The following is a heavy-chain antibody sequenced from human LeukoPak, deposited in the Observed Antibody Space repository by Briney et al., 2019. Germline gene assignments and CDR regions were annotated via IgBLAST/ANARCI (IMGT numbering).Heavy chain of an antibody. CDR3: ARDPQTDNYDFWSGYYTKSDAFDI. D-gene: IGHD3-3*01. Sequence: SETLSLTCTVSGGSISSSSYYWGWIRQPPGKGLEWIGSIYYSGSTYYSPSLKSRVTMSVDTSKNQFSLKLSSVTAADTAVYYCARDPQTDNYDFWSGYYTKSDAFDIWGQGTMVTVSS. J-gene: IGHJ3*02. CDR1: GGSISSSSYY. V-gene: IGHV4-39*07. CDR2: IYYSGST.